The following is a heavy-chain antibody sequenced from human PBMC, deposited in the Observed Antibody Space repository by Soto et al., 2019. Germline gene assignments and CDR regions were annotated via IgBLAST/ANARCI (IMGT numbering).Heavy chain of an antibody. J-gene: IGHJ5*02. CDR2: ISSSSTYI. V-gene: IGHV3-21*01. CDR1: GLTFISYS. CDR3: ARDSRAFYSSSSPNWFDP. Sequence: GCLRLSCTAAGLTFISYSVNCVRHAPGNVLEWVSSISSSSTYIYYADSVKGRLTISRDNAKNSLYLQMNSLRAEDTAVYYCARDSRAFYSSSSPNWFDPWGQGTLVTV. D-gene: IGHD6-6*01.